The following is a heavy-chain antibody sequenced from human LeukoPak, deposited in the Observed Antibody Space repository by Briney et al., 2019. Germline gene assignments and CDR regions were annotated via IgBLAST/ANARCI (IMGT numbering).Heavy chain of an antibody. CDR1: GGSFSGYY. V-gene: IGHV4-34*01. D-gene: IGHD2-2*01. J-gene: IGHJ4*02. CDR2: INHSGST. Sequence: SETLSLTCAVYGGSFSGYYWSWIRQPPGKGLEWIGEINHSGSTNYNPSLKSRVTISVDTSKNQFSLKLSSVTAADTAVYYCARQLRYCSSTSCWVSPRSPTYYFDYWGQGTLVTVSS. CDR3: ARQLRYCSSTSCWVSPRSPTYYFDY.